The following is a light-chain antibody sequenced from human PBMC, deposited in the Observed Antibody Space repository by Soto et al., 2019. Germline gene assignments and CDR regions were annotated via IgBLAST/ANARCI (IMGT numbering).Light chain of an antibody. CDR3: SSYAGSNNFV. V-gene: IGLV2-8*01. CDR2: EVN. Sequence: QSALTQPPSASGSPGQSVTISCTGTSSDVGGYKYVSWYQQHPGKAPKLMIYEVNKRPSGVPDRFSGSKSGNTASLTVSGLQGEDEAEYYCSSYAGSNNFVFGTGTKLTVL. CDR1: SSDVGGYKY. J-gene: IGLJ1*01.